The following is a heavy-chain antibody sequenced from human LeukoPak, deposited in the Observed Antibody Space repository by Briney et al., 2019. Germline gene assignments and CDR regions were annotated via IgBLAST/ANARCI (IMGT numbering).Heavy chain of an antibody. V-gene: IGHV3-23*01. Sequence: GGSLRLSCAASGFTFSSYAMTWVRQAPEKGLEWVSSISGSGGSTYYADSVKGRFTISRDNSKNILYLQMNSLRAEDTAVYYCAKKLSGRYIDDFDYWGQGTLVSVSS. J-gene: IGHJ4*02. D-gene: IGHD1-26*01. CDR3: AKKLSGRYIDDFDY. CDR2: ISGSGGST. CDR1: GFTFSSYA.